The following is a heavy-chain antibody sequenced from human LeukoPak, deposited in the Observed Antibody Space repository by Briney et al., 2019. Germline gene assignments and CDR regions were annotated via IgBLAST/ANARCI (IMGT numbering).Heavy chain of an antibody. V-gene: IGHV4-59*08. Sequence: SETLSLTCTVSGGSISSYYWSWIRQPPGKGLEWIGYIYYSGSTNYNPSLKSRVTISVDTSKNQFSLKLSSVAAADTAVYFCARAPQGQLVPFDYWGQGILVTVSP. J-gene: IGHJ4*02. CDR1: GGSISSYY. CDR3: ARAPQGQLVPFDY. CDR2: IYYSGST. D-gene: IGHD6-6*01.